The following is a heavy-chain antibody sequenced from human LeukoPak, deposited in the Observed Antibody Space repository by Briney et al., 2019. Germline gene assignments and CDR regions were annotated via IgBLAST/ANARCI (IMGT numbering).Heavy chain of an antibody. CDR1: GGSFSGYY. Sequence: SETLSLTCAVYGGSFSGYYWSWIRQPPGKGLEWIGEINHSGSTNYNPSLKSRVTISVDTSKNQFSLKLSSVTAADTAVYYCARGRWRFAGRPPHYMDVWGKGTTVTVSS. CDR2: INHSGST. CDR3: ARGRWRFAGRPPHYMDV. V-gene: IGHV4-34*01. D-gene: IGHD6-6*01. J-gene: IGHJ6*03.